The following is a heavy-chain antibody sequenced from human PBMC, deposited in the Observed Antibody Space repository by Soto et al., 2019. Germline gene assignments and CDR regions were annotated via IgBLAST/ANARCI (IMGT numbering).Heavy chain of an antibody. Sequence: SVKVSCKASGGTFNSYAISWVRQAPGQGLEWMGGIIPIFGTANYAQKFQGRVTITADESTSTAYMELSSLRSEDTAVYYCARDHFVTAAGKKGLNWFDPWGQGTLVTVSS. D-gene: IGHD6-13*01. J-gene: IGHJ5*02. V-gene: IGHV1-69*13. CDR1: GGTFNSYA. CDR2: IIPIFGTA. CDR3: ARDHFVTAAGKKGLNWFDP.